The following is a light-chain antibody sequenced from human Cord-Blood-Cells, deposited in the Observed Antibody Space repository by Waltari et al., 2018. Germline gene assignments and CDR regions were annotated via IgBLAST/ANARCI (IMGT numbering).Light chain of an antibody. Sequence: QSALTQPASVSGSPGQSITISCTGTSSDVGSYNLVSWYQQHSGKAPKLMIYEVSKRPSGVSNRFSGSKSGNTASLTISGLQAEDEADYYCCSYAGSSTYWVFGGGTKLTVL. J-gene: IGLJ3*02. CDR3: CSYAGSSTYWV. CDR1: SSDVGSYNL. V-gene: IGLV2-23*02. CDR2: EVS.